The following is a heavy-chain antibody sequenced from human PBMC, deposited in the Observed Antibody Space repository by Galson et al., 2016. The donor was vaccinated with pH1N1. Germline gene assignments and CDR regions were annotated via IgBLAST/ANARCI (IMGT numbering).Heavy chain of an antibody. J-gene: IGHJ4*02. V-gene: IGHV1-46*02. CDR1: GGIFNNYA. Sequence: SVKVSCKASGGIFNNYAISWVRQAPGEGLEWMGIINPSGGSTVYAETFKGRVTMTSDTSTSTAYMDLSSLRSEDTAVYYCARWRRILGITGFDLWGQGTLVTVAS. CDR3: ARWRRILGITGFDL. D-gene: IGHD2-15*01. CDR2: INPSGGST.